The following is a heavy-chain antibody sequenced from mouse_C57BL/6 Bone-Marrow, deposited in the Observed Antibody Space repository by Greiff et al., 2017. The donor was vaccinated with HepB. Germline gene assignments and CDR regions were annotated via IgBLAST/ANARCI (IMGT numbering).Heavy chain of an antibody. J-gene: IGHJ2*01. Sequence: EVQRVESGPGLVKPSQSLSLTCSVTGYSITSGYYWNWIRQFPGNKLEWMGYISYDGSNNYNPSLKNRISITRDTSKNQFFLKLNSVTTEDTATYYCARDKNYSNYPNFYFDYWGQGTTLTVSS. CDR3: ARDKNYSNYPNFYFDY. CDR2: ISYDGSN. CDR1: GYSITSGYY. D-gene: IGHD2-5*01. V-gene: IGHV3-6*01.